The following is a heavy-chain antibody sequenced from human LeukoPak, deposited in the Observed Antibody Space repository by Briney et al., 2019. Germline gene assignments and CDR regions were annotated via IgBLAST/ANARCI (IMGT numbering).Heavy chain of an antibody. Sequence: SETLSLTCTVFGDSVTNHQWSWVRQPPGKGLEWIAYIHHSGSTNYNPSLKNRVTISIHPSKNQFSLRLISVTAADTAVYYCARYPLAFDFWGQGILVTVSS. D-gene: IGHD6-6*01. CDR2: IHHSGST. J-gene: IGHJ4*02. V-gene: IGHV4-59*02. CDR3: ARYPLAFDF. CDR1: GDSVTNHQ.